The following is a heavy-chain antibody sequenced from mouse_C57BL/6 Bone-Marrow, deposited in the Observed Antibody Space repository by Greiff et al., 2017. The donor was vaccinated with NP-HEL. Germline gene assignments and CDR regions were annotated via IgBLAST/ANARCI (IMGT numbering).Heavy chain of an antibody. V-gene: IGHV2-9*01. Sequence: VQLQQSGPGLVAPSQSLSITCTVSGFSLTSYGVDWVRQPPGKGLEWLGVIWGGGSTNYNSALMSRLSISKDNSKSQVFLQMNNMQTDGTTMYYCAKHEGYKYYGYYYAMDYWGQGTSVTVSS. J-gene: IGHJ4*01. D-gene: IGHD1-2*01. CDR3: AKHEGYKYYGYYYAMDY. CDR2: IWGGGST. CDR1: GFSLTSYG.